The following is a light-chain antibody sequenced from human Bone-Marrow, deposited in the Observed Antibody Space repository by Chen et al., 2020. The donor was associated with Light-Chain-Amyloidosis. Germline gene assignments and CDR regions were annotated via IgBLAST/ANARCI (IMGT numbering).Light chain of an antibody. J-gene: IGLJ3*02. V-gene: IGLV2-14*01. CDR2: AVT. Sequence: QSALTQPASVSGSPGQSITISCTGTSSAVGAYNYVSWYQQHPGKAPKVMIYAVTNRPSGVSDRFSGSKSGNTASLTISGLQAEDEADYYCSSYRSSSTWVFGGGTKLTVL. CDR3: SSYRSSSTWV. CDR1: SSAVGAYNY.